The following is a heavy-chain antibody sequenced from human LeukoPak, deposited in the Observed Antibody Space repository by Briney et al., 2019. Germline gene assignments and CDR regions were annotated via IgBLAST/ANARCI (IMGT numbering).Heavy chain of an antibody. D-gene: IGHD1-26*01. CDR3: VKNWGCGGDYLTH. V-gene: IGHV3-23*01. CDR1: GVNFTPFP. CDR2: LPASGGTT. J-gene: IGHJ4*02. Sequence: GGSLKPSWAASGVNFTPFPMTWVRQAPGKGLEWDSTLPASGGTTYYADSVRSPFTIPRDKSRDMLYLPMNSLRGDDKPVDYLVKNWGCGGDYLTHWGQGTLVSVFS.